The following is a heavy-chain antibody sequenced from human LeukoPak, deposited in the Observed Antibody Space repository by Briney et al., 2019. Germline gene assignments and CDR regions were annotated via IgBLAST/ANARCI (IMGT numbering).Heavy chain of an antibody. Sequence: GGSLRLSCAASGFTISSYGMHWVRQAPGKGLEWEAFIRYDRRNQYYADSVKGRFTISRDNSKNTLYLQMNSLRAEDTAVYYCASRRAGYSSSWYDYWGQGTLVTVSS. V-gene: IGHV3-30*02. CDR3: ASRRAGYSSSWYDY. CDR1: GFTISSYG. J-gene: IGHJ4*02. CDR2: IRYDRRNQ. D-gene: IGHD6-13*01.